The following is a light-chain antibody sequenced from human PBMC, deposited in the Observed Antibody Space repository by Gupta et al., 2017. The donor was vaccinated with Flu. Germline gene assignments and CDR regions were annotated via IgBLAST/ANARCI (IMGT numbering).Light chain of an antibody. Sequence: EIVLTQSPGSLSLSPGERATLSCRASQTVDASFLAWYQQQPGQAPRLLIYGASTRATGIPDRFSGSGSGTDFTLTISRLEPEDFAVYYCQHYGSSPACTFGQGTKLEI. CDR2: GAS. CDR1: QTVDASF. J-gene: IGKJ2*02. V-gene: IGKV3-20*01. CDR3: QHYGSSPACT.